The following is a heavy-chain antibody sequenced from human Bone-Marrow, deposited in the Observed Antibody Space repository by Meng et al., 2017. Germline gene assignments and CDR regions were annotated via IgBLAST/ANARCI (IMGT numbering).Heavy chain of an antibody. D-gene: IGHD3-3*01. J-gene: IGHJ4*02. CDR1: GFTVSSNY. CDR2: IYSRGST. CDR3: ARSYDFWSGPFDY. Sequence: GESLKISCAASGFTVSSNYMSWVRQAPGKGLEWASVIYSRGSTYYADSVKGRFTISRDNSKNTLYLQMNSLRAEDTAVYYCARSYDFWSGPFDYWGQGTLVTVSS. V-gene: IGHV3-53*01.